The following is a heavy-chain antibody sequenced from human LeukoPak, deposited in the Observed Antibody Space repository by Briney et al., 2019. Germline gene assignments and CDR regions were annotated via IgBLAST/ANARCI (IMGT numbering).Heavy chain of an antibody. CDR2: IKQDGSEK. J-gene: IGHJ4*02. D-gene: IGHD3-10*01. CDR1: GFTFSSYW. CDR3: ATPSYITMVRGVISLDY. Sequence: GGSLRLSCAASGFTFSSYWMSWVRQAPGKGLEWVANIKQDGSEKYYVDSVEGRFTISRDNAKNSLYLQMNSLRSEDTAVYYCATPSYITMVRGVISLDYWGQGTLVTVSS. V-gene: IGHV3-7*03.